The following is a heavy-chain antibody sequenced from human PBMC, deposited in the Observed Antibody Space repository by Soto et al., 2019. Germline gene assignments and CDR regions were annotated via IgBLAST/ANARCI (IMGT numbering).Heavy chain of an antibody. D-gene: IGHD3-16*02. J-gene: IGHJ4*02. CDR2: ISGSGGST. Sequence: GGSLRLSCAASGFTFSSYAMSWVRQAPGKGLEWVSAISGSGGSTYYADSGKGRFTISRDNSKNTLYLQMNSLRAEDTAVYYCANRPELTYYDYIWGSYRPLGYWGQGTLVTVSS. V-gene: IGHV3-23*01. CDR1: GFTFSSYA. CDR3: ANRPELTYYDYIWGSYRPLGY.